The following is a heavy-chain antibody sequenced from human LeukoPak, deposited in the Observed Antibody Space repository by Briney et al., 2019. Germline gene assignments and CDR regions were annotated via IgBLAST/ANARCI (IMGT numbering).Heavy chain of an antibody. CDR3: ARDVGYCSGGSCYSWIY. Sequence: GGSLRLSCAASGFTFSSYSMNWVRQAPGKGLEWVSSISSSSSYIYYAGSVKGRFTISRDNAKNSLYLQMNSLRAEDTAVYYCARDVGYCSGGSCYSWIYWGQGTLVTVSS. CDR2: ISSSSSYI. D-gene: IGHD2-15*01. V-gene: IGHV3-21*01. CDR1: GFTFSSYS. J-gene: IGHJ4*02.